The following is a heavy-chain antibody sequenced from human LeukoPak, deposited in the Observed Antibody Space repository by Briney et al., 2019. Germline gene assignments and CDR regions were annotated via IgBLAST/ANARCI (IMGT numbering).Heavy chain of an antibody. CDR2: ISSSGSTI. CDR1: GFTFSDYY. V-gene: IGHV3-11*04. J-gene: IGHJ5*02. CDR3: ARRHLAGTTSNWFDP. Sequence: GGSLRLSCAASGFTFSDYYMSWIRQAPGKGLEWVSYISSSGSTIYYADSVKGRFTISRDNAKNSLYLQMNSLRDEDTAVYYCARRHLAGTTSNWFDPWGQGTLVTVSS. D-gene: IGHD1-7*01.